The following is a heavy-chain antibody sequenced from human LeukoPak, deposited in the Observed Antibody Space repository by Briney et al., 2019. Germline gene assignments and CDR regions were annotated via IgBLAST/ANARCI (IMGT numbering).Heavy chain of an antibody. CDR2: ISSSSTI. CDR3: AKGGRWSGIAVAGTY. V-gene: IGHV3-48*01. D-gene: IGHD6-19*01. CDR1: GFTFTSYS. Sequence: GGSLRLSCAASGFTFTSYSMNWVRQAPGKGLEWVSYISSSSTIYYADSVKGRFTISRDNAKNSLYLQMNSLRAEDTAVYYCAKGGRWSGIAVAGTYWGQGTLVTVSS. J-gene: IGHJ4*02.